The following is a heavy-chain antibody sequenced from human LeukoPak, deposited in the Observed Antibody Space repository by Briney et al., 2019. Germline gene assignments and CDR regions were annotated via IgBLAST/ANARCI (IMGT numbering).Heavy chain of an antibody. J-gene: IGHJ4*02. CDR1: GGAITSNGYY. CDR2: IQNSATF. V-gene: IGHV4-39*01. CDR3: ARLLGYCSDFNCPAWGS. D-gene: IGHD2-15*01. Sequence: KPSETLSLTCSVSGGAITSNGYYWGWLRQSPGQGLEWIGNIQNSATFYYNPSLQGRVTISVDMSKNQFSLKLSSVTAADTAVYYCARLLGYCSDFNCPAWGSWGLGTLVTVSS.